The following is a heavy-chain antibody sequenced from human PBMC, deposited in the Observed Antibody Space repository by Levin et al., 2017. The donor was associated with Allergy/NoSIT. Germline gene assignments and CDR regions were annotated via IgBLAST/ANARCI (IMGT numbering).Heavy chain of an antibody. CDR1: GFTFSSYA. CDR2: ISSNGGST. CDR3: VRRGYSGSLDY. D-gene: IGHD5-12*01. J-gene: IGHJ4*02. Sequence: PGGSLRLSCSASGFTFSSYAMHWVRQAPGKGLEYVSAISSNGGSTYYADSVKGRFTISRDNSKNTLYLQMSSLRAEDTAVYYCVRRGYSGSLDYWGQGTLVTVSS. V-gene: IGHV3-64D*06.